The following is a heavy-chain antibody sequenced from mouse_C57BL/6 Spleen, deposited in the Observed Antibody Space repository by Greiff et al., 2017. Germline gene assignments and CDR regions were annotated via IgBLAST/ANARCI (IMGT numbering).Heavy chain of an antibody. CDR3: ASHSTVVALYAMDY. CDR2: IYPGDGDT. Sequence: QVQLQQPGAELVKPGASVKLSCKASGYTFTSYWMHWVKQRPGKGLEWIGQIYPGDGDTNYNGKFKGKATLTADKSYSTAYMQLSSLTSEDSAVXFCASHSTVVALYAMDYWGQGTSVTVSS. V-gene: IGHV1-80*01. D-gene: IGHD1-1*01. CDR1: GYTFTSYW. J-gene: IGHJ4*01.